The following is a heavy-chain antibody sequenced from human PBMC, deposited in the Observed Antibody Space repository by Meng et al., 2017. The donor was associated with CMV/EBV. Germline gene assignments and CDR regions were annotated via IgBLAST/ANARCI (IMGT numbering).Heavy chain of an antibody. CDR3: ARGSSSGLRNFDY. CDR2: IKQDETEK. V-gene: IGHV3-7*01. Sequence: GGSLRLSCAASGFTFSIYWMSWVRQAPGKGLKWVANIKQDETEKNYVDSVKGRFTISRDNAKNSLYLQMNSLRAEDTAVYYCARGSSSGLRNFDYWGQGTLVTVSS. CDR1: GFTFSIYW. J-gene: IGHJ4*02. D-gene: IGHD6-6*01.